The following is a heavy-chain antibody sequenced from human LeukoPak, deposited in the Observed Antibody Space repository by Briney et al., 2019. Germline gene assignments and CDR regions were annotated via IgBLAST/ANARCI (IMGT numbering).Heavy chain of an antibody. V-gene: IGHV6-1*01. J-gene: IGHJ3*02. Sequence: SQTLSLTCAISGDSVSSNSAAWSWIRQSPSRGLEWLGRTYYRSKWYNDYAVSVKSRITINPDTSKNQFSLQLNSVTPEDTAVYYCARDEGYSSGRYHAFDIWGQGTMVTVSS. CDR2: TYYRSKWYN. D-gene: IGHD6-19*01. CDR3: ARDEGYSSGRYHAFDI. CDR1: GDSVSSNSAA.